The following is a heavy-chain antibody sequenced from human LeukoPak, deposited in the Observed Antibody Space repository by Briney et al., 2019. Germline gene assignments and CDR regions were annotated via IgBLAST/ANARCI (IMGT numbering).Heavy chain of an antibody. CDR2: IIPIFGTA. J-gene: IGHJ4*02. CDR3: ARGSPQWSIRTTFDY. CDR1: GGTFSSYA. V-gene: IGHV1-69*05. D-gene: IGHD2-15*01. Sequence: GASVKVSCKASGGTFSSYAISWVRQAPGQGLEWMGGIIPIFGTANYAQKFQGRVTITTDESTSTAYMELSSLRSEGTAVYYCARGSPQWSIRTTFDYWGQGTLVTVSS.